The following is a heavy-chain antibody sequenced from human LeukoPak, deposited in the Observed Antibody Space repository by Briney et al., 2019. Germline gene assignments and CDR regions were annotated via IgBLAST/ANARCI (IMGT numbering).Heavy chain of an antibody. CDR3: ARNGPAGYSSGWYNVRYFQH. V-gene: IGHV4-38-2*01. J-gene: IGHJ1*01. CDR2: TYHSGST. Sequence: SETLSLTCAVSGYSISSGYYWGWIRQPPGKGLEWIGSTYHSGSTYYNPSLKSRVTISVDTSKNQFSLKLSSVTAADTAVYYCARNGPAGYSSGWYNVRYFQHWGQGTLVTVSS. D-gene: IGHD6-19*01. CDR1: GYSISSGYY.